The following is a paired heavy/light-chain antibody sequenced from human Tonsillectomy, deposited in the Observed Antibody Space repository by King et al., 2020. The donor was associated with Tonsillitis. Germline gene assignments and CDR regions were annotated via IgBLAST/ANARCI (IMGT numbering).Light chain of an antibody. V-gene: IGLV2-14*01. Sequence: QSVLTQPASVSGSPGQSITISCTGTSTDIGSYNYVSWYQQHPGKAPKLIIFDVRYRPSGVSDRFSGSKSGNTASLTLSGLQAEDGAHYYCYSYSSTSTLGVFGTGTEVLVL. J-gene: IGLJ1*01. CDR3: YSYSSTSTLGV. CDR1: STDIGSYNY. CDR2: DVR.
Heavy chain of an antibody. Sequence: QVQLQESGPGLVKPSETLSLTCTVSGYSISSGYYWAWMRQSPGKGLEWIGSIFHSGTTSSNSSLKSRVIFSVDTTKNQFSLKVTSATAADTGVYYCARVGYSGAYGAPYYFDLWGQGTLVTVSS. D-gene: IGHD4-4*01. V-gene: IGHV4-38-2*02. J-gene: IGHJ4*02. CDR3: ARVGYSGAYGAPYYFDL. CDR2: IFHSGTT. CDR1: GYSISSGYY.